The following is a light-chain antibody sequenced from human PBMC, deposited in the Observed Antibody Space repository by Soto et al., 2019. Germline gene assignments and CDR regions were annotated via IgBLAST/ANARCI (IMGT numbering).Light chain of an antibody. J-gene: IGKJ4*01. Sequence: DIVLTQSPGTLSLSPGETATLSCRASQSLAGNYLAWYQQKPGQAPRLLISGASSRATGIPDRFSGSGSGTDFTLTISGLEPEDFAVYYCQQRNNWPLTFGGGTKVEIK. V-gene: IGKV3D-20*02. CDR1: QSLAGNY. CDR2: GAS. CDR3: QQRNNWPLT.